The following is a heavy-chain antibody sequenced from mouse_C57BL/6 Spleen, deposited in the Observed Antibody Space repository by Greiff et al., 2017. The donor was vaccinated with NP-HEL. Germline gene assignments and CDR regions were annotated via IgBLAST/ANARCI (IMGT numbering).Heavy chain of an antibody. V-gene: IGHV5-6*01. CDR3: AREYYYGSSFTWFAY. CDR2: ISSGGSYT. J-gene: IGHJ3*01. Sequence: EVQLVESGGDLVKPGGSLKLSCAASGFTFSSYGMSWVRQTPDKRLEWVATISSGGSYTYYPARVKGRFTISRDNAKNTLYLQMSSLKSEDTAMYYCAREYYYGSSFTWFAYWGQGTLVTVSA. CDR1: GFTFSSYG. D-gene: IGHD1-1*01.